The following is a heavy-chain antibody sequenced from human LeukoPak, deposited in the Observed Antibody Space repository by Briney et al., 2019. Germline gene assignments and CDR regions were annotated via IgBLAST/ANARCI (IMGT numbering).Heavy chain of an antibody. CDR3: ARDRTATITGGLFDAFDI. CDR1: GFTVSSNY. V-gene: IGHV3-66*01. CDR2: IYSGGST. Sequence: PGGSLRLSCAASGFTVSSNYMSWVRQAPGEGVECVSDIYSGGSTYYADSVKGRFTISRDNSKNTLYLQMNSLRAEDTAVYYCARDRTATITGGLFDAFDIWGQGTMVTVSS. J-gene: IGHJ3*02. D-gene: IGHD5-24*01.